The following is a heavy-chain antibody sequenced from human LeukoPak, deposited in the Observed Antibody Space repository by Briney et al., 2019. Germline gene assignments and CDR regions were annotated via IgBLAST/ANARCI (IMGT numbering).Heavy chain of an antibody. J-gene: IGHJ4*02. Sequence: GVLRLSCAASGFTFSSYAMSWVRQAPGKGLEGVSVIYSGGSTYYADSVKGRFTISRDNSKNTLYLQMNSLRAEDTAVYYCASTEPGYSSGWYYFDYWGQGTLVTVSS. CDR1: GFTFSSYA. D-gene: IGHD6-19*01. CDR3: ASTEPGYSSGWYYFDY. V-gene: IGHV3-53*01. CDR2: IYSGGST.